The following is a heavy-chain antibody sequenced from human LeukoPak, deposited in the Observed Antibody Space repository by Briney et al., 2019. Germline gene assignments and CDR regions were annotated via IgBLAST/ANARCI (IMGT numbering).Heavy chain of an antibody. CDR1: GGSFSGYY. D-gene: IGHD4-17*01. CDR2: INHSAST. Sequence: SETLSLTCAVYGGSFSGYYWSWIRQPPGKGLEWIGEINHSASTNYNPSLKSRVTISVDTSKNQFSLKLSSVTAADTAVYYCARGRGSTTYYYYYYGMDVWGQGTTVTVSS. V-gene: IGHV4-34*01. CDR3: ARGRGSTTYYYYYYGMDV. J-gene: IGHJ6*02.